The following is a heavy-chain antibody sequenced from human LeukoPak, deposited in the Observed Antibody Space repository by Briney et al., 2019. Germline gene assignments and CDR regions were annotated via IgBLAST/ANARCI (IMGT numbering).Heavy chain of an antibody. Sequence: PGGSLRLSCAASGFTFSSYAIHWVRQAPGKGLEWISYISSSGSTMYYADSVKGRFSISRDNAKTSLYLQMNSLRAEDTAVYYCARDLSGITGYTYGRGIDYWGQGTLVTVSS. CDR1: GFTFSSYA. CDR3: ARDLSGITGYTYGRGIDY. J-gene: IGHJ4*02. V-gene: IGHV3-48*04. D-gene: IGHD5-18*01. CDR2: ISSSGSTM.